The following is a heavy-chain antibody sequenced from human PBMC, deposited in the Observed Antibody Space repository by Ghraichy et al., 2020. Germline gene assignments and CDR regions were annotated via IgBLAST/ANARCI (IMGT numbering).Heavy chain of an antibody. CDR3: ARQNWGGSYQFDF. D-gene: IGHD7-27*01. CDR2: IYYSGST. CDR1: GGSISNSDYY. V-gene: IGHV4-39*01. Sequence: SETLSLTCTVSGGSISNSDYYCGWIRQPPGEGLEWIGSIYYSGSTYYDPSLRSRVTIYVDTSKKQFSLKLTSLTAADTAVYYCARQNWGGSYQFDFWGQGTPVTVSS. J-gene: IGHJ4*02.